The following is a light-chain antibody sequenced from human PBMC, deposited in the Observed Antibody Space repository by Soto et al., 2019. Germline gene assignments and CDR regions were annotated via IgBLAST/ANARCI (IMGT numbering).Light chain of an antibody. CDR3: NSYTTLSNRV. Sequence: QSVLTQPASVSGSPGQSITISCTGTSSDIGAYNYVSWYQQHPGKAPKLLIYEVTNRPSGVSDRFSGSKSGNTASLTISGLQAEDEANYYCNSYTTLSNRVFGTGTKVTAL. CDR1: SSDIGAYNY. J-gene: IGLJ1*01. V-gene: IGLV2-14*01. CDR2: EVT.